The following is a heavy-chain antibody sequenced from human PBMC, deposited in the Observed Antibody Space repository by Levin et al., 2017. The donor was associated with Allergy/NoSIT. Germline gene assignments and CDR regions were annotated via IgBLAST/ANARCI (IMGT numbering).Heavy chain of an antibody. CDR2: ISYDGSNK. V-gene: IGHV3-30-3*01. CDR1: GFTFSSYA. CDR3: ARTRGQWLVSN. Sequence: GGSLRLSCAASGFTFSSYAMHWVRQAPGKGLEWLAVISYDGSNKYYADSVKGRFTISRDNSKNTLYLQMNSLRAEDTAVYYCARTRGQWLVSNWGQGTLVTVSS. J-gene: IGHJ4*02. D-gene: IGHD6-19*01.